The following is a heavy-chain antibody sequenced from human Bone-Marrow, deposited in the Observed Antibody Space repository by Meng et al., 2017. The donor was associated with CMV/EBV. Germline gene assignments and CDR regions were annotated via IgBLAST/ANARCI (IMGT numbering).Heavy chain of an antibody. J-gene: IGHJ4*02. CDR1: GYTFTGYY. CDR3: ARDKVASSGWYDY. V-gene: IGHV1-2*02. D-gene: IGHD6-19*01. CDR2: INPNSGGT. Sequence: QGKVVQSGGEGKKPGASVKVSCKASGYTFTGYYMHWVRQAPGQGLEWMGWINPNSGGTNYAQKFQGRVTMTRDTAISTAYMELSRLRSDDTAVYYCARDKVASSGWYDYWGQGTLVTVSS.